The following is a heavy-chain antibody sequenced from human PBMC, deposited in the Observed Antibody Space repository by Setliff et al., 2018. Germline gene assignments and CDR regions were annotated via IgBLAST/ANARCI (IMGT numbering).Heavy chain of an antibody. Sequence: GGSLRLSCAASALTFSNYGIHWVRQAPGKGLEWVSYISSSSTSIYSDSVKDRFTISRDNAKKSLYLQMDSLRAEDTAVYYCVRELRVIVGVGIQGVFDIWGQGTMVTVSS. D-gene: IGHD3-22*01. CDR1: ALTFSNYG. J-gene: IGHJ3*02. V-gene: IGHV3-48*01. CDR2: ISSSSTSI. CDR3: VRELRVIVGVGIQGVFDI.